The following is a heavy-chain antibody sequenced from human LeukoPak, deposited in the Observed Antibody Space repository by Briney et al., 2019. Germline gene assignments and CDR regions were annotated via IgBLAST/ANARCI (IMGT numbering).Heavy chain of an antibody. CDR3: ARTRGYCSGGSCYYYYMDV. CDR2: MNPNSGNT. Sequence: ASVKVSCKASGYTFTSYDINWVRQATGQGLEWMGWMNPNSGNTGYAQKFQGRVTMTRNTSISTAYMELSSLRSEDTAVYYCARTRGYCSGGSCYYYYMDVWGKGTTVTISS. J-gene: IGHJ6*03. V-gene: IGHV1-8*01. CDR1: GYTFTSYD. D-gene: IGHD2-15*01.